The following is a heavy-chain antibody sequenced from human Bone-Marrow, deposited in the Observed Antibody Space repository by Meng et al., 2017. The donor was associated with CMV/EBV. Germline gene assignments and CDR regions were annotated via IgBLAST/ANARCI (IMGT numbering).Heavy chain of an antibody. CDR1: GGSFSGYY. CDR3: ARGHIAVAGTYYYYGLDV. J-gene: IGHJ6*02. Sequence: GSLRLSCAVYGGSFSGYYWSWIRQPPGKGLEWIGEINHSGSTNYNPSLKSRVTILVDTSKNQFSLRLTSVTAADTAVYYCARGHIAVAGTYYYYGLDVWGQGTTVTVYS. V-gene: IGHV4-34*01. D-gene: IGHD6-19*01. CDR2: INHSGST.